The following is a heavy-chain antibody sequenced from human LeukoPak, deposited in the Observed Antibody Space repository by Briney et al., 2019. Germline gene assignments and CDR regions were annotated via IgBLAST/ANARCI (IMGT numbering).Heavy chain of an antibody. D-gene: IGHD3-3*01. Sequence: ASVKVSCKASGYTFTSYDINWVRQATGQGLEWMGWMNPNSGNTGYAQKFQGRVTMTRNTSISTAYMELSSLRSEDTAVYYCARGAKRITIFGVVDETYYYGMDVWGQGTTVTVSS. V-gene: IGHV1-8*01. CDR3: ARGAKRITIFGVVDETYYYGMDV. CDR1: GYTFTSYD. CDR2: MNPNSGNT. J-gene: IGHJ6*02.